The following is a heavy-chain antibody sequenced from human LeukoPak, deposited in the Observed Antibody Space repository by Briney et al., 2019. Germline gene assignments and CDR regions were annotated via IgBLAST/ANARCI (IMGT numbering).Heavy chain of an antibody. D-gene: IGHD2-15*01. J-gene: IGHJ4*02. V-gene: IGHV4-31*03. Sequence: SGTRSLTCTVSGGSISSGGYYWSWIRQHPGKGLEWIGYIYYSGSTYYNPSLKSRVTISVDTSKNQFSLKLSSVTAADTAVYYCARQGKIGGLPDYWGQGTLVTVSS. CDR2: IYYSGST. CDR3: ARQGKIGGLPDY. CDR1: GGSISSGGYY.